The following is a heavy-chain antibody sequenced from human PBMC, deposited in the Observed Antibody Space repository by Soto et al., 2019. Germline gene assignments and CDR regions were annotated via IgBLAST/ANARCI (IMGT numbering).Heavy chain of an antibody. J-gene: IGHJ6*02. CDR1: GYTFTSYD. V-gene: IGHV1-8*01. CDR2: MNPNSGNT. CDR3: ASGATHFHSIHDYGMDV. D-gene: IGHD3-9*01. Sequence: ASVKVSCKASGYTFTSYDINWVRQATGQGLEWMGWMNPNSGNTGYAQKFQGRVTMTRNTSISTAYMELSSLRSEDTAVYYCASGATHFHSIHDYGMDVWGQGTTVTVS.